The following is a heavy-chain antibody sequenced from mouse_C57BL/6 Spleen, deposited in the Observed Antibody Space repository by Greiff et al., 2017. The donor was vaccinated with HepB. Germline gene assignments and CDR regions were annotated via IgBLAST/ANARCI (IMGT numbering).Heavy chain of an antibody. CDR3: AREVGGSSGGFAY. D-gene: IGHD1-1*02. CDR1: GFTFSDYY. J-gene: IGHJ3*01. V-gene: IGHV5-16*01. Sequence: EVQRVESEGGLVQPGSSMKLSCTASGFTFSDYYMAWVRQVPEKGLEWVANINYDGSSTYYLDSLKSRFIISRDNAKNILYLQMSSLKSEDTATYYCAREVGGSSGGFAYWGQGTLVTVSA. CDR2: INYDGSST.